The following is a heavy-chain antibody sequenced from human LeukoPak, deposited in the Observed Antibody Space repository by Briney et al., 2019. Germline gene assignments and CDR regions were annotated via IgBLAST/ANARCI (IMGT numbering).Heavy chain of an antibody. CDR1: GFTFSNSA. CDR2: LSGSGITT. CDR3: AKGIYSSGWSYFDY. D-gene: IGHD6-19*01. Sequence: GSLRLSCAASGFTFSNSAMSWVRQAPGKGLEWVSTLSGSGITTYYADSVKGRFTISRDNSKNTLYLQMNSLRAEDTAVYYCAKGIYSSGWSYFDYWGHGTLVTISS. J-gene: IGHJ4*01. V-gene: IGHV3-23*01.